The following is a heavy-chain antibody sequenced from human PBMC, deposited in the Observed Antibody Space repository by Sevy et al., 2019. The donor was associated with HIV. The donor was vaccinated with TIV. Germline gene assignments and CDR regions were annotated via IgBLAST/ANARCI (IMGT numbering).Heavy chain of an antibody. J-gene: IGHJ5*02. Sequence: GGYLRLSCGASGFIFSSYVMSWVRQVPGKRLERVSSISPRGDQAFYGDSVRGRFTVSRDNSKNTMYLHMNSLGDEDTAIYYCSKGDVQNTRAGVDPWGQGTLVTVSS. D-gene: IGHD2-21*01. CDR3: SKGDVQNTRAGVDP. CDR2: ISPRGDQA. V-gene: IGHV3-23*01. CDR1: GFIFSSYV.